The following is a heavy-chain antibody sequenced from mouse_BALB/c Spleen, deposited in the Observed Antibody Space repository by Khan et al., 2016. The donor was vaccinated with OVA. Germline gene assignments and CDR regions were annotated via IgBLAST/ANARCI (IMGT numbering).Heavy chain of an antibody. CDR1: GYTFTSYT. CDR2: INPSNGYT. CDR3: VRDGAYHRNDGWFAY. V-gene: IGHV1-4*01. D-gene: IGHD2-14*01. J-gene: IGHJ3*01. Sequence: QIQLVQSGAELARPGASVKMSCKASGYTFTSYTIHWIKLRPGQGLEWIGYINPSNGYTNYNQKFRDKATLTADKSSTTAYMQLSSLTSDDSAVYNCVRDGAYHRNDGWFAYRGQGTLVTVSA.